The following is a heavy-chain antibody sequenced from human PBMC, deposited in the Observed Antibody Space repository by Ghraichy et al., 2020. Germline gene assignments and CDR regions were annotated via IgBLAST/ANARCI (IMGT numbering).Heavy chain of an antibody. D-gene: IGHD3-22*01. CDR2: IKQDGSEK. J-gene: IGHJ4*02. V-gene: IGHV3-7*03. CDR1: GFTFGDYW. CDR3: ARVLRYDGAYYRHFDL. Sequence: GGSLRLSCAASGFTFGDYWMTWVRQAPGKGLEWVANIKQDGSEKNYVDSVKGRFTISRDNATNSLFLQMNSLRVEDTAVYYCARVLRYDGAYYRHFDLWGQGTLVTVSS.